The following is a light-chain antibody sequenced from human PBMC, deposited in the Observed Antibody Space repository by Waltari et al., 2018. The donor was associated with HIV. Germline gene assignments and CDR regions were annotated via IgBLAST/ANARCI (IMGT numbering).Light chain of an antibody. CDR1: YSNIGTDV. J-gene: IGLJ2*01. CDR3: AAWDDSLNALL. Sequence: QSVLTQPPSASGTPGQRVTISCSGSYSNIGTDVVNLYQQLPETAPKLLIYSKNNRLSWGPDRFSGFKSGTSASLAISGLQYEDEAAYYCAAWDDSLNALLFGGGTQLTVL. V-gene: IGLV1-44*01. CDR2: SKN.